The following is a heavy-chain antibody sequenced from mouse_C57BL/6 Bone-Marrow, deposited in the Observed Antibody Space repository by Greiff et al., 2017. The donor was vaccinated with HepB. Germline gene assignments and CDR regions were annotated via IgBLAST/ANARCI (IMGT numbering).Heavy chain of an antibody. V-gene: IGHV5-9-1*02. CDR1: GFTFSSYA. CDR2: ISSGGDYI. D-gene: IGHD1-1*01. Sequence: DVMLVESGEGLVKPGGSLKLSCAASGFTFSSYAMSWVRQTPEKRLEWVAYISSGGDYIYYADTVKGRFTISRDNARNTLYLQMSSLKSEDTAMYYCTRGGGITTVDYWGQGTTLTVSS. J-gene: IGHJ2*01. CDR3: TRGGGITTVDY.